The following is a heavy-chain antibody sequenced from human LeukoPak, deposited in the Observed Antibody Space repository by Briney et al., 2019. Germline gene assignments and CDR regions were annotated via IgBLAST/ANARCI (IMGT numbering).Heavy chain of an antibody. CDR2: INPSGDST. V-gene: IGHV1-46*01. D-gene: IGHD4/OR15-4a*01. CDR3: ARESRPGAFRPKRRFDY. CDR1: GYTFSNYY. Sequence: ASVKVSCKASGYTFSNYYMHWVRQAPGQGLEWMGIINPSGDSTTYAQKFQGRVTMTRHTSTSTVYMELSSLRSEDTAIYYCARESRPGAFRPKRRFDYWGQGTLVTVSS. J-gene: IGHJ4*02.